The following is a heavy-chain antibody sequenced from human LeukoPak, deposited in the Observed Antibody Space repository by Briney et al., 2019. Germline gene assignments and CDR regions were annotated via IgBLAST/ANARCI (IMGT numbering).Heavy chain of an antibody. CDR3: ARDKAYYGSGSYLSDAFDI. Sequence: SETLSLTCTVSGCSMSGHSWSWIRQPPGKGLEWIGYIYYSGSTNYNPSLKSRVTISVDTSKNQFSLKLSSVTAADTAVYYCARDKAYYGSGSYLSDAFDIWGQGTMVTVSS. CDR2: IYYSGST. D-gene: IGHD3-10*01. J-gene: IGHJ3*02. V-gene: IGHV4-59*11. CDR1: GCSMSGHS.